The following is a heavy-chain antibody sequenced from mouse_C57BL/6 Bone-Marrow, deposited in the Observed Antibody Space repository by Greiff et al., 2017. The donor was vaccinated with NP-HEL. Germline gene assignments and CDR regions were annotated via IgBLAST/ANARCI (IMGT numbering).Heavy chain of an antibody. J-gene: IGHJ3*01. V-gene: IGHV1-69*01. D-gene: IGHD2-5*01. Sequence: QVQLQQPGAELVMPGASVKLSCKASGYTFTSYWMHWVKQRPGPGLEWIGEIDPSDSYTNYNQKFKGQSTLTVDKSSSTAYMQLSSLTSEDAAVYYCARGYYSNYAGFAYWGQGTLVTVSA. CDR1: GYTFTSYW. CDR2: IDPSDSYT. CDR3: ARGYYSNYAGFAY.